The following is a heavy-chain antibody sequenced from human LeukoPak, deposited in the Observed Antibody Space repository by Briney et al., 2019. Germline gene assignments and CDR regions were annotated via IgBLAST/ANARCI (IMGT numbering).Heavy chain of an antibody. J-gene: IGHJ4*02. V-gene: IGHV4-59*01. D-gene: IGHD6-6*01. CDR1: GGYISSYY. Sequence: SETLSLTCTVSGGYISSYYWSWIRQPPGKGLEWIGYIYYSGSTNYNPSLKSRVTISVDTSKNQFSLKLSSVTAADTAVYYCASTLSEYSSSSLGYWGQGTLVTVSS. CDR3: ASTLSEYSSSSLGY. CDR2: IYYSGST.